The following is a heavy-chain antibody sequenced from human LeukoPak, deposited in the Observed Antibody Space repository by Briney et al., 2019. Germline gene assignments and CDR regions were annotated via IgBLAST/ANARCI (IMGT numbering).Heavy chain of an antibody. CDR2: IHIDGSNK. D-gene: IGHD2-21*02. V-gene: IGHV3-30*02. CDR1: GFNFSHYD. J-gene: IGHJ5*02. Sequence: PVGSLRLSCVASGFNFSHYDMHWVRQAPGKGLDWVAFIHIDGSNKYYAVSVKGRFTISRDNSKNTLYLQMNSLRTEDTAVYYCAKGDTSWGQGTLVTVT. CDR3: AKGDTS.